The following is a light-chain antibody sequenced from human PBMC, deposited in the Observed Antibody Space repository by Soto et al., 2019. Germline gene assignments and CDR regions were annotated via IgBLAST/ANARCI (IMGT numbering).Light chain of an antibody. CDR1: SSDVGAYNY. Sequence: QSALTQPPSASGSPGQSVTISCTGTSSDVGAYNYVSWYQQHPGKAPKLVIYEVTKRPSGVPDRFSGSKSGNTASLTVSGLQVEDAADYYCSSFGGSNHVVFGGGTKLTVL. J-gene: IGLJ3*02. CDR3: SSFGGSNHVV. CDR2: EVT. V-gene: IGLV2-8*01.